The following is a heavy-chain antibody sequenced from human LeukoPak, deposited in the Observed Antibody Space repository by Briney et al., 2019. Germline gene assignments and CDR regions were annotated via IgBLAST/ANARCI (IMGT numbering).Heavy chain of an antibody. Sequence: PSETLSLTCAVYGGSFSGYYWSWIRQPPGKGLEWIGEINHSGSTNYNPSLKSRVTISVDTSKNQFSLKLSSVTAADTAVYYCARGRSQRNYDFWSGYRSNWFDPWGQGTLVTVS. CDR1: GGSFSGYY. CDR2: INHSGST. CDR3: ARGRSQRNYDFWSGYRSNWFDP. D-gene: IGHD3-3*01. J-gene: IGHJ5*02. V-gene: IGHV4-34*01.